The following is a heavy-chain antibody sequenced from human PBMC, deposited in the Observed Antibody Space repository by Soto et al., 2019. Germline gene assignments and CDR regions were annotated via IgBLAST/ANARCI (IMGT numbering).Heavy chain of an antibody. CDR2: ISYDGSNK. V-gene: IGHV3-30-3*01. D-gene: IGHD2-2*01. CDR3: ARGAGRYCSSTSCLGFDP. J-gene: IGHJ5*02. Sequence: GGSLRLSCAASGFTFSSYAMHWVRQAPGKGLEWVAVISYDGSNKYYADSVKGRFTISRDNSKNTLYLQMNSLRAEDTAVYYCARGAGRYCSSTSCLGFDPWGQGTLVTVSS. CDR1: GFTFSSYA.